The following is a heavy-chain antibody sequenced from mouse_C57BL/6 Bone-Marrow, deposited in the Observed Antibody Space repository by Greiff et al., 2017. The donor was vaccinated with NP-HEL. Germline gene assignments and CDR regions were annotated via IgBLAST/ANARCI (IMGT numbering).Heavy chain of an antibody. D-gene: IGHD1-1*01. CDR2: IYPGSGNT. CDR1: GYTFTDYY. CDR3: AIGGSRRALMDY. V-gene: IGHV1-76*01. J-gene: IGHJ4*01. Sequence: QVRLQQSGAELVRPGASVKLSCKASGYTFTDYYINWVKQRPGQGLEWIARIYPGSGNTYYNEKFKGKATLTAEKSSSTAYMQLSSLTSEDSAVYFCAIGGSRRALMDYWGQGTSVTVSS.